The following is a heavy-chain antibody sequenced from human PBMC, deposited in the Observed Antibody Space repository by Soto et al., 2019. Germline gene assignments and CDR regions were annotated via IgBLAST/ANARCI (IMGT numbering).Heavy chain of an antibody. CDR3: ASHYYGSGSYYPGSFDY. V-gene: IGHV1-69*02. CDR1: GGTFSSYT. Sequence: QVQLVQSEAEVKKPGSSVKVSCKASGGTFSSYTISWVRQAPGQGLEWMGRIIPILGIANYAQKFQGRVTITADKSTSTAYMELSSLRSEDTAVYYCASHYYGSGSYYPGSFDYWGQGTLVTVSS. D-gene: IGHD3-10*01. CDR2: IIPILGIA. J-gene: IGHJ4*02.